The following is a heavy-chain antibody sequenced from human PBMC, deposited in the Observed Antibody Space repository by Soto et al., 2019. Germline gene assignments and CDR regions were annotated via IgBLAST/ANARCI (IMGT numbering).Heavy chain of an antibody. V-gene: IGHV3-23*01. Sequence: GESLKISCAGSGFTFSNFGMSWVRQAPGKGLEWVSAISGSGGATYYADSVKGRFTISRDNSKNTLYLQMTSLRAEDTAVYYCAKELIPVTAPHFDKWGQGTLVTVSS. J-gene: IGHJ4*02. CDR2: ISGSGGAT. D-gene: IGHD6-19*01. CDR3: AKELIPVTAPHFDK. CDR1: GFTFSNFG.